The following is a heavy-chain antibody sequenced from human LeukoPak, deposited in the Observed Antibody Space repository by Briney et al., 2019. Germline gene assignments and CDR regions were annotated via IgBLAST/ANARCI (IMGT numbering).Heavy chain of an antibody. Sequence: GGSLRLSCAASGFTFSSYSMNWVRQAPGKGLEWVSSISSTSTYIYYADSVKGRFTISRDNAKNSLYLQMNSLRAEDTALYYCARDSVCSTSWSDHHHYGMDVWGQGTTVTVSS. CDR3: ARDSVCSTSWSDHHHYGMDV. CDR1: GFTFSSYS. J-gene: IGHJ6*02. V-gene: IGHV3-21*01. CDR2: ISSTSTYI. D-gene: IGHD6-13*01.